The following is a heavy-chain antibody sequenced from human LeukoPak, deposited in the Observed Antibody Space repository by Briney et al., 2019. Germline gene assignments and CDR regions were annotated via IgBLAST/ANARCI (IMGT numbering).Heavy chain of an antibody. Sequence: ASVTLSFTASGSTFTSNGISWVRQAPGQGLEWMGWISAYNGNTNYAQMLQGRVTMTTDTSTSTAYMELRSLRSDDTAVYYCARVAAAVHTRIDYWGQGTLVTVSS. V-gene: IGHV1-18*01. CDR1: GSTFTSNG. CDR3: ARVAAAVHTRIDY. CDR2: ISAYNGNT. J-gene: IGHJ4*02. D-gene: IGHD6-13*01.